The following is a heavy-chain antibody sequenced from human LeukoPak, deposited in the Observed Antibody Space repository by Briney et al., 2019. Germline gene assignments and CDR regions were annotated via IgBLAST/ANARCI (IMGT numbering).Heavy chain of an antibody. CDR1: GGSISSYY. J-gene: IGHJ4*02. Sequence: PSETLSLTCTVSGGSISSYYWSWIRQPPGKGLEWIEYIYYSGSTNYNPSLKSRVTISVDTSKNQFSLKLSSVTAADTAVYYCARGSMAAAGRLFDYWGQGTLVTVSS. CDR2: IYYSGST. V-gene: IGHV4-59*01. D-gene: IGHD6-13*01. CDR3: ARGSMAAAGRLFDY.